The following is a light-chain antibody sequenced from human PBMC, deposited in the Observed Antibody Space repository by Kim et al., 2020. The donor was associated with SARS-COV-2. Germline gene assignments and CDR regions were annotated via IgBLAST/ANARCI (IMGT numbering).Light chain of an antibody. CDR2: LAS. V-gene: IGKV1-5*03. CDR1: QDINTY. J-gene: IGKJ2*01. CDR3: QHYVRFPYT. Sequence: DIQMTQSPSTLSASVGDRVTITCRASQDINTYLAWYQQRPGKAPKLLIYLASTLESGDPPRFSGSGFGTEFTLTINSLQPDDFATYYCQHYVRFPYTFGQGTKLEI.